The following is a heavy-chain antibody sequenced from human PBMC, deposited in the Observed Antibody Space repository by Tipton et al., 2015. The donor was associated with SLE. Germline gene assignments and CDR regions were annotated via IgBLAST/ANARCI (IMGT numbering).Heavy chain of an antibody. Sequence: TLSLTCAVYGGSFNGYYWSWIRQPPGKGLEWIGEINHTGSTNYNPSLKSRVTISVDTSNNQFSLKLTSVSAADTAVYYCVGIRSLEWAPGGCWGQGTLVTVSS. J-gene: IGHJ1*01. CDR2: INHTGST. CDR1: GGSFNGYY. CDR3: VGIRSLEWAPGGC. V-gene: IGHV4-34*01. D-gene: IGHD3-3*01.